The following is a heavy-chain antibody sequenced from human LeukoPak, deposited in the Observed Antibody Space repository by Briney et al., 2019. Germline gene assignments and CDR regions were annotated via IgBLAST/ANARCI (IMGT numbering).Heavy chain of an antibody. CDR1: GFTVSSNY. CDR3: ARDWAAGTTYTDY. D-gene: IGHD1-7*01. V-gene: IGHV3-53*01. CDR2: IYSGGST. J-gene: IGHJ4*02. Sequence: GGSLRLSCAASGFTVSSNYMSWVRQAPGKGLEWVSVIYSGGSTYFADSVKGRFTISRDNSKNTLYLQMNSLRAEDTAVYYCARDWAAGTTYTDYWGQGTLVTVSS.